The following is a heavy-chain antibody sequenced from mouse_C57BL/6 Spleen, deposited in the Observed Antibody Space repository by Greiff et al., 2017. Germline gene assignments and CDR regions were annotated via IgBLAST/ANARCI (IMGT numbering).Heavy chain of an antibody. CDR1: GYTFTSYW. V-gene: IGHV1-59*01. Sequence: VQLQQPGAELVRPGTSVKLSCKASGYTFTSYWMHWVKQRPGQGLEWIGVIDPSDSYTNYNQKFKGKATLTVDTSSSTAYMQLSSLTSEDSAVYYCARGRGYPYAMDYWGQGTSVTVSS. D-gene: IGHD3-1*01. CDR2: IDPSDSYT. CDR3: ARGRGYPYAMDY. J-gene: IGHJ4*01.